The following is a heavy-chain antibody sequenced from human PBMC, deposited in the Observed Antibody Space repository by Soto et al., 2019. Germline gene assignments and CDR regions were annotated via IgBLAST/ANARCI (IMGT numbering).Heavy chain of an antibody. CDR2: IWYDGSNK. Sequence: QVQLVESGGGVVQPGRSLRLSCAASGFTFSSYGMHWVRQAPGKGLAWVAVIWYDGSNKYYADSVKGRFTISRDNSKNTLYLQMNSLRAEDTAVYYCARASSSWYFMDYWGQGTLVTVSS. CDR1: GFTFSSYG. CDR3: ARASSSWYFMDY. V-gene: IGHV3-33*01. D-gene: IGHD6-13*01. J-gene: IGHJ4*02.